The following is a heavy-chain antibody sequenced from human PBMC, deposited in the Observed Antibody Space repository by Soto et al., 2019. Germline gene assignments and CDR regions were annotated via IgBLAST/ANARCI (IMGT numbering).Heavy chain of an antibody. Sequence: SETLSLTCTVSGGSISSSSYYWGWIRQPPGKGLEWIGSIYYSGSTYYNPSLKSRVTISVDTSKNQFSLKLSSVTAEDTAVYYCAKTIAAAAPWYFDYWGQGTLVTVSS. D-gene: IGHD6-13*01. CDR1: GGSISSSSYY. CDR2: IYYSGST. V-gene: IGHV4-39*07. CDR3: AKTIAAAAPWYFDY. J-gene: IGHJ4*02.